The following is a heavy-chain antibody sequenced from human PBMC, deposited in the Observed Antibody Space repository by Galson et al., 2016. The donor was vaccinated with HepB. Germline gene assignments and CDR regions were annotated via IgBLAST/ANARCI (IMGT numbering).Heavy chain of an antibody. D-gene: IGHD7-27*01. Sequence: PALVKPTQTLTLTCTFSGFSLDTDTVAVGWIRQPPGKALEWLTLLYYNGDKRHNPSLRNRITITGDASKNQVLLTMTNLDPLDTATYYCAHSKRLGVFALFDSWGQGSLVTVSS. V-gene: IGHV2-5*01. CDR1: GFSLDTDTVA. CDR3: AHSKRLGVFALFDS. CDR2: LYYNGDK. J-gene: IGHJ4*02.